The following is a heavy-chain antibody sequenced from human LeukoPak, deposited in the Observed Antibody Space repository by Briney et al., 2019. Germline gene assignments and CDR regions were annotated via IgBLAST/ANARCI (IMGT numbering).Heavy chain of an antibody. CDR3: ARHVLAAAENWFDP. Sequence: SETLSLTCNVSGGSINNYWSWLRQPPGKGLEWIGSIYYSGSTYYNPSLKSRVTISVDTSKNQFSLKLSSVTAADTAVYYCARHVLAAAENWFDPWGQGTLVTVSS. CDR2: IYYSGST. V-gene: IGHV4-39*01. CDR1: GGSINNY. J-gene: IGHJ5*02. D-gene: IGHD6-13*01.